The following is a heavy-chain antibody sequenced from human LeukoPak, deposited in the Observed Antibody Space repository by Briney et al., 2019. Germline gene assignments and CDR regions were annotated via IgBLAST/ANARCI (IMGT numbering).Heavy chain of an antibody. CDR3: ARGDYCSSTSCYNGGFGY. CDR2: ISYDGSNK. D-gene: IGHD2-2*02. V-gene: IGHV3-30-3*01. J-gene: IGHJ4*02. Sequence: GGSLRLSCAASGFTFSSYAMHWLRQAPGKGLEWLAVISYDGSNKYYADSVKGRFTISRDNAKNSLYLQMNSLRAEDTAVYYCARGDYCSSTSCYNGGFGYWGQGTLVTVSS. CDR1: GFTFSSYA.